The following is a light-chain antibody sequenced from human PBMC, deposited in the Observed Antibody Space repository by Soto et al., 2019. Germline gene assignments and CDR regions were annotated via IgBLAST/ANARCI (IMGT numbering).Light chain of an antibody. J-gene: IGKJ1*01. V-gene: IGKV3-15*01. CDR2: SAS. CDR3: QQHNNWPPGT. Sequence: EIVMTQSPATLSVSPGERATLSCSASQSISTNLAWHQQKPGQPPRRLIYSASTRAADIPARFSGSGSGTEFTLTISSLQSEDFAVYYCQQHNNWPPGTFGQGTKVDIK. CDR1: QSISTN.